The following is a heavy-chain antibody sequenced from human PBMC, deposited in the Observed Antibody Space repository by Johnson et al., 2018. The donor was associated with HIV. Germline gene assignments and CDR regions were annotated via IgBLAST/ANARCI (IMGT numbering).Heavy chain of an antibody. V-gene: IGHV3-74*01. D-gene: IGHD2-2*01. CDR3: AKDLHGYQLRDDAFDI. CDR2: INSDGSST. Sequence: VQLVESGGGLVQPGGSLRLSCAASGFTFSSYWMHWVRQAPGKGLVWVSRINSDGSSTSYAASVKGRFTLSRDNSKNTLYLQMNSLRAEDTAVYYCAKDLHGYQLRDDAFDIWGQGTMVTVSS. J-gene: IGHJ3*02. CDR1: GFTFSSYW.